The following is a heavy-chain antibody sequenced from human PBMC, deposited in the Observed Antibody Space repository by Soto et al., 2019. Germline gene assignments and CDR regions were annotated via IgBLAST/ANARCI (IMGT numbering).Heavy chain of an antibody. CDR1: CYTVTIYG. D-gene: IGHD6-19*01. CDR3: ATIKYGQWMVLRGDFDI. J-gene: IGHJ3*02. CDR2: ISAYNGNT. Sequence: ASVXVSFKASCYTVTIYGIMFVLQAPGQGLEWMGWISAYNGNTNYAQKLQGRVTMTTDTSTSTAYMELRSLRYEDTAVYYCATIKYGQWMVLRGDFDIWGQGTMV. V-gene: IGHV1-18*01.